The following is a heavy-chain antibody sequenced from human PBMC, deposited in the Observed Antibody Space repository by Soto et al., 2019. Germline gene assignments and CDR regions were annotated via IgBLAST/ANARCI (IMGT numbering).Heavy chain of an antibody. J-gene: IGHJ6*02. Sequence: SETLSLTCTVSGGSISSSSYYWGWIRQPPGKGLEWIGSIYYSGSTYYNPSLKSRVTISVDTSKNQFSLKLSSVTAADTAVYYCAGTRLVGTYYYYYGMDVWGQGTTVT. D-gene: IGHD1-26*01. V-gene: IGHV4-39*01. CDR3: AGTRLVGTYYYYYGMDV. CDR2: IYYSGST. CDR1: GGSISSSSYY.